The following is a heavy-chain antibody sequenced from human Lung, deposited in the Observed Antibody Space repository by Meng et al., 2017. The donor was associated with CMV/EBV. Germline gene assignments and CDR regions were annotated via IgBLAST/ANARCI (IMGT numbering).Heavy chain of an antibody. J-gene: IGHJ6*02. CDR3: ARDPIRVLRFLELIYYYYGMDV. CDR1: GYTFTSYG. V-gene: IGHV1-18*01. D-gene: IGHD3-3*01. Sequence: SVXVSXXASGYTFTSYGISWVRQAPGQGLEWMGWISAYNGNANYAQKLQGRVTMTTDTSTSTAYMELRSLRSDDTAVYYCARDPIRVLRFLELIYYYYGMDVWGQGTXVTVSS. CDR2: ISAYNGNA.